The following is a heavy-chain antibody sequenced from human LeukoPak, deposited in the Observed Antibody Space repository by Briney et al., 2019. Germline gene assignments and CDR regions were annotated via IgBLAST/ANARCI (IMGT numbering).Heavy chain of an antibody. V-gene: IGHV1-8*01. J-gene: IGHJ4*02. Sequence: ASVKVSCKASGYTFTSYDINWVRQATGQGLEWMGWMNPNSGNTGYAQKFQGRVTMTRNTSISTAYMELSSLRSEDTAVYYCARVRLGDSSTYYYPYFDYWGQGTLVTVSS. D-gene: IGHD3-22*01. CDR1: GYTFTSYD. CDR2: MNPNSGNT. CDR3: ARVRLGDSSTYYYPYFDY.